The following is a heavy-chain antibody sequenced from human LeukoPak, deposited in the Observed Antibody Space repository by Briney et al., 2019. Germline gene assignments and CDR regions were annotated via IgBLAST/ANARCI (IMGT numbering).Heavy chain of an antibody. CDR3: ARDLLIRCFDWSYYYYYGMDV. J-gene: IGHJ6*02. Sequence: GASVKVSCKASGYTFTSYYMHWVRQAPGQGLEWMGIINPSGGSTSYAQKFQGRVTMTRDTSTSTVYMELSSLRSEDTAVYYCARDLLIRCFDWSYYYYYGMDVWGQGTTVTVSS. V-gene: IGHV1-46*01. CDR1: GYTFTSYY. CDR2: INPSGGST. D-gene: IGHD3-9*01.